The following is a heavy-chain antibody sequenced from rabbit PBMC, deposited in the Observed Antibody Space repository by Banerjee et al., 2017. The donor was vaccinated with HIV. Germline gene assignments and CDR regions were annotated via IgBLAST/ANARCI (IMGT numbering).Heavy chain of an antibody. CDR1: GLSFSYKYV. J-gene: IGHJ4*01. CDR2: IYGDNSGIT. D-gene: IGHD4-1*01. V-gene: IGHV1S40*01. Sequence: LTCTASGLSFSYKYVMCWVRQAPGKGLEWIGCIYGDNSGITYYASWAKGRFTVSKTSSTTVTLQMTSLTPADTATYFCARDLAGVIGWHFGLWGPGPLVTVS. CDR3: ARDLAGVIGWHFGL.